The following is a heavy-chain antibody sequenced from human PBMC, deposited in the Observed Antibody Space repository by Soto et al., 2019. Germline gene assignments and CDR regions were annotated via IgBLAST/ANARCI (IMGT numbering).Heavy chain of an antibody. Sequence: SETLSLTCSISGGPIGYYYWSWIRQPPGKGLEWIGYIYYSGSTTYNPSLKSRVTISVDTSKNKFFLKLSSVTAADTAVYYCARCYGSGSYYNGLFDHWGQGTLVTVSS. CDR1: GGPIGYYY. V-gene: IGHV4-59*01. CDR3: ARCYGSGSYYNGLFDH. D-gene: IGHD3-10*01. CDR2: IYYSGST. J-gene: IGHJ4*02.